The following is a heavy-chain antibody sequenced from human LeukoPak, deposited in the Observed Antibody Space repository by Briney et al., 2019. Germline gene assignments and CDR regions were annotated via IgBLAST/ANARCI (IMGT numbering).Heavy chain of an antibody. D-gene: IGHD2-2*01. V-gene: IGHV1-58*01. CDR1: GFTFTSSA. J-gene: IGHJ4*02. CDR2: IVVGSGNT. Sequence: SVKVSCKASGFTFTSSAVQWVRQARGQRLEWIGWIVVGSGNTNYAQRFQGRVTISTDESTSTAYMELTSLRSEDTAVYYCARGYCSSTSCFLDYWGQGTLVTVSS. CDR3: ARGYCSSTSCFLDY.